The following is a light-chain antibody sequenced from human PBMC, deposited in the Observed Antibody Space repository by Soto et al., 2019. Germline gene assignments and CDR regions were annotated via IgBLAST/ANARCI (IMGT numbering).Light chain of an antibody. V-gene: IGKV3-11*01. Sequence: EIVLTQSAATLSLSPGERATLSCRASQSVSSYLAWYQQKPGQAPRLLVYDASNRATGIPARFSGSGSGTDFTLTLSSLEPEDFAVYYCHQRTDWPPWTFGQGTKVDIK. CDR3: HQRTDWPPWT. J-gene: IGKJ1*01. CDR1: QSVSSY. CDR2: DAS.